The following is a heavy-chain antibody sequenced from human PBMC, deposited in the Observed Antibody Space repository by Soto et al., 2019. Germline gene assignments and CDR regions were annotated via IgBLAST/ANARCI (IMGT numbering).Heavy chain of an antibody. J-gene: IGHJ5*02. V-gene: IGHV1-18*01. CDR2: ISAYNGNT. CDR1: GYTFTSYG. CDR3: AREPRPKEAHSSGPSRGWFDP. D-gene: IGHD6-19*01. Sequence: ASVKVSCKASGYTFTSYGISWVRQAPGQGLEWMGWISAYNGNTNYAQKLQGRVTMTTDTSTSTAYMELRSLRSDDTAVYYCAREPRPKEAHSSGPSRGWFDPWGQGTLVTVSS.